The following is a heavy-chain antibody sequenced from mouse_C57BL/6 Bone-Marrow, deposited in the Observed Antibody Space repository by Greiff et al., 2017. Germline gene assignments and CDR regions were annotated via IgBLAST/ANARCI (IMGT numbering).Heavy chain of an antibody. J-gene: IGHJ3*01. V-gene: IGHV1-59*01. Sequence: QVQLQQPGAELVRPGTSVKLSCKASGYTFTSYWMHCVKQRPGQGLEWIGVIDPSDSYTNYNQKFKGKATLTVDTSSSTAYMQLSSLTSEDSAVYYCARGLRRGGFAYWGQGTLVTVSA. D-gene: IGHD2-4*01. CDR3: ARGLRRGGFAY. CDR1: GYTFTSYW. CDR2: IDPSDSYT.